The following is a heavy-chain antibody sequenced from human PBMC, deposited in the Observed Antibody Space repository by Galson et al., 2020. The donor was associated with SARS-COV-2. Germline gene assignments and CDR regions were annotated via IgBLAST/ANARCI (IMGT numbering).Heavy chain of an antibody. V-gene: IGHV3-64*01. CDR2: ITRNGVGT. CDR1: GFTFSDYA. Sequence: GGSLRLSCAASGFTFSDYAMHWVRQAPGKGLEYVSTITRNGVGTFYANSVKGRFTISRDNSKNTLYLQMGSLRAEDMAVYYCVRGGRDTVVPVPDYWGQGTLVTVSS. J-gene: IGHJ4*02. D-gene: IGHD2-2*01. CDR3: VRGGRDTVVPVPDY.